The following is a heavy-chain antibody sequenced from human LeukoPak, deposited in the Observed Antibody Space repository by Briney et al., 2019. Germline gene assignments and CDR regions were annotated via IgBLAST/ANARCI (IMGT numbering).Heavy chain of an antibody. CDR3: ARFTKDRSSSSGYYFDY. V-gene: IGHV4-4*07. CDR2: IYTSGST. CDR1: GVSVTSYY. Sequence: SETLSLTCTVSGVSVTSYYWSWLRQPAGKGLEWIGRIYTSGSTSYNPSLRSRLTMSVDTSKNQFSLNLSSVTAADTAVYYCARFTKDRSSSSGYYFDYWGQGTLVTVSP. D-gene: IGHD3-3*01. J-gene: IGHJ4*02.